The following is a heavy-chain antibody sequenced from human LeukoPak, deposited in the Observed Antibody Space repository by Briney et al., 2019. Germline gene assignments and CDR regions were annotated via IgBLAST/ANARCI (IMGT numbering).Heavy chain of an antibody. Sequence: GGSLRLSCAVSGFTLTNYAVHWVRQAPGKGLEWLAVMPNDGKDKHVADSVKGRFSVSRDVSSDTLYLQMDSLRAEDTAVYFCAREGHSDLSTGYSPVEYYYYYMDVWGKGTTVTVSS. D-gene: IGHD3-9*01. V-gene: IGHV3-30*04. CDR1: GFTLTNYA. J-gene: IGHJ6*03. CDR3: AREGHSDLSTGYSPVEYYYYYMDV. CDR2: MPNDGKDK.